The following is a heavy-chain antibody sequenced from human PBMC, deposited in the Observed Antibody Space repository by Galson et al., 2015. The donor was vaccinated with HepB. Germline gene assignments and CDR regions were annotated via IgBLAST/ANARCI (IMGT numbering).Heavy chain of an antibody. CDR3: ARDSSGWSGYFDY. J-gene: IGHJ4*02. Sequence: CATSGFTFANSAMSWVRQAPGKGLEWVSSISSGSTYIYYADSVKGRFTISRDNAKNSLFLQMDSLRAEDTAVYYCARDSSGWSGYFDYWGQGTLVTVSS. V-gene: IGHV3-21*01. CDR1: GFTFANSA. CDR2: ISSGSTYI. D-gene: IGHD6-19*01.